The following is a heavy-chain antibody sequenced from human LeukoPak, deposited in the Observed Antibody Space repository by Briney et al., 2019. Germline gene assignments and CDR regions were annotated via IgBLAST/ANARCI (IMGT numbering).Heavy chain of an antibody. J-gene: IGHJ5*02. V-gene: IGHV3-30*04. Sequence: GRSLRLSCAASGFSFSSYAMHWVRQAPGKGLEWVAVISYNGSNEYYPDSVKGRFTISRDNSKNTLYLQMNSLRAEDTAVYYCARDSSGSYNWFDPWGQGTLVTVSS. CDR3: ARDSSGSYNWFDP. CDR2: ISYNGSNE. CDR1: GFSFSSYA. D-gene: IGHD6-19*01.